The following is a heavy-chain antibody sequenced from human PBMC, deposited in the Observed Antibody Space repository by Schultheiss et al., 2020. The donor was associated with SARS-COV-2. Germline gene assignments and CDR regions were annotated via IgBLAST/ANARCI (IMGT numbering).Heavy chain of an antibody. J-gene: IGHJ4*02. CDR1: GFTFSSSW. D-gene: IGHD2-2*01. CDR3: ARDTDLYCSSTSCYPNYFDY. CDR2: ISSSSSTI. V-gene: IGHV3-48*04. Sequence: GESLKISCAASGFTFSSSWMHWVRQAPGKGLEWVSYISSSSSTIYYADSVKGRFTISRDNAKNSLYLQMNSLRAEDTAVYYCARDTDLYCSSTSCYPNYFDYWGQGTLVTVSS.